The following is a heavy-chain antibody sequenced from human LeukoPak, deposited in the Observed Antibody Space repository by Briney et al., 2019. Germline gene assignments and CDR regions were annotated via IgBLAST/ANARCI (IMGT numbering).Heavy chain of an antibody. CDR3: ARSWSSYYYMDV. J-gene: IGHJ6*03. CDR1: GGSISSYY. Sequence: SETLSLICTVSGGSISSYYWSWIRQPPGKGLEWIGYIYYSGSTNYNPSLKSRVTISVDTSKNQFSLKLSSVTAADTAVYYCARSWSSYYYMDVWGKGTTVTVSS. V-gene: IGHV4-59*01. CDR2: IYYSGST.